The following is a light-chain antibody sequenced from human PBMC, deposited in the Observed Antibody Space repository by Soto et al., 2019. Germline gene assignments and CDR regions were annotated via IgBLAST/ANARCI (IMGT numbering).Light chain of an antibody. V-gene: IGKV2-28*01. CDR1: QSLLHFNGNNY. Sequence: DIVMTQSPLSLPVTPGEPASISCRSSQSLLHFNGNNYLDWYLQRPGQSPQLLIYLGSNRASGVPDRFSGSGSGTDFTLKISRVEAEDVGDYYCMQVFQVPLTFGGGTKVEIK. CDR3: MQVFQVPLT. CDR2: LGS. J-gene: IGKJ4*01.